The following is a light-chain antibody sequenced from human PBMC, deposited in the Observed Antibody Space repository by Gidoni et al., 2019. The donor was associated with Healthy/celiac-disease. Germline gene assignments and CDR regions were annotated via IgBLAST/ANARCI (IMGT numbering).Light chain of an antibody. CDR3: ETWDSNTAV. J-gene: IGLJ7*01. Sequence: QPVLTQSSSASASLGSSVKLTCTLSSGHSSYIIAWHPQQPGKAPRYLMKLEGSGSYNKGSGVPDRFSGSSSGADRYLTISNLQSEDEADYYCETWDSNTAVFGGGTQLTVL. CDR1: SGHSSYI. CDR2: LEGSGSY. V-gene: IGLV4-60*03.